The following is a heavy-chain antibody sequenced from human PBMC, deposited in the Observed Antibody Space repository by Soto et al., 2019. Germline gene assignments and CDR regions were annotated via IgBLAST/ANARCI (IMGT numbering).Heavy chain of an antibody. V-gene: IGHV3-11*01. CDR2: ISGNGEII. CDR3: RRDLDADVRAACDD. J-gene: IGHJ4*02. D-gene: IGHD6-25*01. Sequence: PGGSLRLSCAAAGLTFSDYCIHWISRATGKGLEWISYISGNGEIIQYAASARGRFTISRETAENSVYLEMDSLRAEDTALYYCRRDLDADVRAACDDGGRGPLVAVSS. CDR1: GLTFSDYC.